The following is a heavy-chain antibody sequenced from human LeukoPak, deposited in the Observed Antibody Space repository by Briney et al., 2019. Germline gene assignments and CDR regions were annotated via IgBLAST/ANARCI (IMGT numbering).Heavy chain of an antibody. V-gene: IGHV4-34*01. CDR1: GGSFSGYY. CDR3: ATPRSGYSQFDY. CDR2: INHSGST. Sequence: PSETLSLTCAVYGGSFSGYYWSWIRQPPGKGLEWIGEINHSGSTNYNPSLKSRVTISVDTSKNQFSLKLSSVTAADTAVYYCATPRSGYSQFDYWGQGTLVTVSS. D-gene: IGHD3-3*01. J-gene: IGHJ4*02.